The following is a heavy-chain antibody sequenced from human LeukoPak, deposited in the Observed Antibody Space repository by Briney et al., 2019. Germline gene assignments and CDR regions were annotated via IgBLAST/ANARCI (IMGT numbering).Heavy chain of an antibody. V-gene: IGHV3-48*01. Sequence: GGSLRLSCAASGFTFSSYSMSWVRQAPGKGLEWVSYISSSSSTTYYADSVKGRFTISRDNSKNTLYLQMNSLRAEDTAVYYCAKDERAAGTRRYYFDYWGQGTLVTVSS. CDR3: AKDERAAGTRRYYFDY. D-gene: IGHD6-13*01. CDR2: ISSSSSTT. CDR1: GFTFSSYS. J-gene: IGHJ4*02.